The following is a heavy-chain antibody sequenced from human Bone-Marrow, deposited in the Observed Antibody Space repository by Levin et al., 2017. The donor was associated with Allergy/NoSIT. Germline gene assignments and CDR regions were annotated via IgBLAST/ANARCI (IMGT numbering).Heavy chain of an antibody. V-gene: IGHV4-31*03. D-gene: IGHD2-2*02. CDR1: GGSISSGGYY. CDR2: IYYSGST. CDR3: ARVLCSSTSCYTMLSGYFDY. Sequence: SETLSLTCTVSGGSISSGGYYWSWIRQHPGKGLEWIGYIYYSGSTYYNPSLKSRVTISVDTSKNQFSLKLSSVTAAGTAVYYCARVLCSSTSCYTMLSGYFDYWGQGTLVTVSS. J-gene: IGHJ4*02.